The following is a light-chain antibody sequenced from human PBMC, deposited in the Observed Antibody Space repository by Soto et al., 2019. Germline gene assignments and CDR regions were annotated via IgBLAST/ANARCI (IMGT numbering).Light chain of an antibody. V-gene: IGLV9-49*01. J-gene: IGLJ2*01. Sequence: QSVLTQPPSASASLGASVTLTCTLSSGYSNYKVDWYQQRPGKGPRFVMRVGTGGVVGSKGDGIPDRFSVLGSGLNRYLTIKNIQEEDESEYHGGADHCSGSNSLVFGGGTKLTVL. CDR3: GADHCSGSNSLV. CDR1: SGYSNYK. CDR2: VGTGGVVG.